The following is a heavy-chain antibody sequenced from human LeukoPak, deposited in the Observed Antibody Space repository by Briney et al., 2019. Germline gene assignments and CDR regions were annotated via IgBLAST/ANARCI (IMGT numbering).Heavy chain of an antibody. CDR2: ISGYNGYR. CDR3: AGDGVAQLVDAYYFDY. J-gene: IGHJ4*02. D-gene: IGHD3-16*01. Sequence: GASVKVSCKASGYTFTQYGVSWVRQAPGKGLEWIGWISGYNGYRNYAQSLRDRVAVTTDTSTNTAYLEVRSLRADDAAVYFCAGDGVAQLVDAYYFDYWGQGTLVTVSS. CDR1: GYTFTQYG. V-gene: IGHV1-18*01.